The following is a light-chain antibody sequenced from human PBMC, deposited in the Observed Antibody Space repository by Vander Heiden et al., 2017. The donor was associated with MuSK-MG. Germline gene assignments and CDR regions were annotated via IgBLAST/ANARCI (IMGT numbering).Light chain of an antibody. CDR1: GANIGSTT. J-gene: IGLJ2*01. V-gene: IGLV1-44*01. Sequence: QSVLTQPPSASGTPGQRVTISCSGSGANIGSTTVNCYHQLPATAPILLLLVTNSLPSGVPDRFFCSNSGPSTSPATRCLLSEDEAVYYCSSWHDSLNGPVVFGGGTKRTVL. CDR2: VTN. CDR3: SSWHDSLNGPVV.